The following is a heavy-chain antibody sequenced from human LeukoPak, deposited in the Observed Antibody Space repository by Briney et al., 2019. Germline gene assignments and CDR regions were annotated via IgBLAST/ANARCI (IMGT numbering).Heavy chain of an antibody. CDR1: GFTFSTYA. CDR3: AKSNYYCSDSCQPDDAFDV. CDR2: ISNTAGFT. Sequence: PGGSLRLSCAASGFTFSTYAMSWVRQVPGKGLEWVSGISNTAGFTYYADSVKGRFTFSRDNSKNTLYLQLNSLRAEDTAVYYCAKSNYYCSDSCQPDDAFDVWGQGTMVTVSS. V-gene: IGHV3-23*01. D-gene: IGHD2-15*01. J-gene: IGHJ3*01.